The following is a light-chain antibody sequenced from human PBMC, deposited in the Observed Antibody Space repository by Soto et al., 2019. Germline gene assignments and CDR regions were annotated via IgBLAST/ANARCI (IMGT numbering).Light chain of an antibody. J-gene: IGKJ4*01. CDR3: QQYDSWPLT. CDR2: GAS. V-gene: IGKV3D-15*01. Sequence: EIMMTQSPGTLSLSTGEVSTLSCRASQSVDSNLAWYQQKPGQAPRLLIYGASTRPTGIPDRFSGSGSGTEFTLTISSLQSEDFAVYYCQQYDSWPLTFGGGTKVDI. CDR1: QSVDSN.